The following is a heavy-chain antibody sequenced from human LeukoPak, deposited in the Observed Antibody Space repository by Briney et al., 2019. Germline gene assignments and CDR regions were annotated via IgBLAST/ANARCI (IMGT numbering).Heavy chain of an antibody. J-gene: IGHJ3*02. CDR1: GFAFSNCD. D-gene: IGHD6-13*01. V-gene: IGHV3-30*02. Sequence: GGSLRLSCGAYGFAFSNCDMHWVRQAPGKGLEWVALIRYDGRDKYCVDSAKGRFIISRDNSNNILYLQMNSLTADDTALYYCGKNRLGQQYADAFEIWGQGTMV. CDR2: IRYDGRDK. CDR3: GKNRLGQQYADAFEI.